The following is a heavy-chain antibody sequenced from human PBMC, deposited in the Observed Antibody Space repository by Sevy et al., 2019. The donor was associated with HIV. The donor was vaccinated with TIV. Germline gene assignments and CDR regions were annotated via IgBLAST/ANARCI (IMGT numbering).Heavy chain of an antibody. J-gene: IGHJ6*02. CDR2: IFAYNGHT. V-gene: IGHV1-18*04. Sequence: ASVKVSCKASGYTFTSYGISWVRQAPGQGLEWMGWIFAYNGHTNYAQKLQGRVTVTTDTSTSTAYMELKSLRSDDTXXXXXXXXXXXYYGMDVWGQGTTVTVSS. CDR1: GYTFTSYG. CDR3: XXXXXXYYGMDV.